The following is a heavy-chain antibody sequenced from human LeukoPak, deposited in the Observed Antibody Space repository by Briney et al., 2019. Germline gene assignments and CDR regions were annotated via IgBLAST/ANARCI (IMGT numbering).Heavy chain of an antibody. D-gene: IGHD3-22*01. Sequence: PGGSLRLSCAASGFTFSSYGMHWVRQAPGKGLEWVAFIRYDGSNKYYADSVKGRFTISRDNSKNTLYLQMNSLRAEDTAVYYCARVPPDNYDSSGCVDYWGQGTLVTVSS. V-gene: IGHV3-30*02. CDR1: GFTFSSYG. CDR2: IRYDGSNK. J-gene: IGHJ4*02. CDR3: ARVPPDNYDSSGCVDY.